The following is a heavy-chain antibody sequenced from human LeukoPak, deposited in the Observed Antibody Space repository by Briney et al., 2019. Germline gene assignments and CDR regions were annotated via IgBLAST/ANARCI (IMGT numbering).Heavy chain of an antibody. V-gene: IGHV3-48*03. CDR2: ISSSGSTI. Sequence: GGSLRLSCAASGFTFSSYEMNWVRQAPGKGLEWVSYISSSGSTIYYADSVKGRFTISRDKAKNSLYLQMNSLRAEDTAVYYCARDRSQEFDPWGQGTLVTVSS. D-gene: IGHD3-10*01. J-gene: IGHJ5*02. CDR3: ARDRSQEFDP. CDR1: GFTFSSYE.